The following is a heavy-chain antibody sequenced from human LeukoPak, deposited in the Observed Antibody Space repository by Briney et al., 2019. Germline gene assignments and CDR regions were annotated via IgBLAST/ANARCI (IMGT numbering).Heavy chain of an antibody. CDR2: TYHSGST. D-gene: IGHD6-6*01. CDR1: GGSISSSSYY. Sequence: PSETLSLTCTVSGGSISSSSYYWGWIRQPPGKGLEWIGSTYHSGSTNYNPSLKSRVTISVDTSKNQFSLKLSSVTAADTAVYYCARGPRPYDYWGQGTLVTVSS. V-gene: IGHV4-39*07. J-gene: IGHJ4*02. CDR3: ARGPRPYDY.